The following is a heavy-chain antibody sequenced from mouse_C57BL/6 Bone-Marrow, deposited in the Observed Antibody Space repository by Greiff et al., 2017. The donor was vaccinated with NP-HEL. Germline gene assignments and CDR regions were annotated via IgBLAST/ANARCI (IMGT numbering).Heavy chain of an antibody. CDR3: ARFTTVVAPYYAMDY. J-gene: IGHJ4*01. Sequence: VQLQQSGAELARPGASVKLSCKASGYTFTRYGISWVKQRTGPGLEWIVEIYPRSGNTYYNAKFKGKATLTADKSSSTAYMELRSLTSEDSAVYFCARFTTVVAPYYAMDYWGQGTSVTVSS. V-gene: IGHV1-81*01. D-gene: IGHD1-1*01. CDR1: GYTFTRYG. CDR2: IYPRSGNT.